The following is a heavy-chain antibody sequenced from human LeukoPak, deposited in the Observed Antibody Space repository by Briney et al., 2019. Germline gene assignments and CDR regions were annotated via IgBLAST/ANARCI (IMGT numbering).Heavy chain of an antibody. Sequence: GGSLRLTCAASGFTFSSYAMHWVRQAPGKGLEWVAVISYDGSNKYYADSVKGRFTISRDNSKNTLYLQMNSLRAEDTAVYYCARGPQDYWGQGTLVTVSS. J-gene: IGHJ4*02. CDR3: ARGPQDY. CDR2: ISYDGSNK. CDR1: GFTFSSYA. V-gene: IGHV3-30*04. D-gene: IGHD1-14*01.